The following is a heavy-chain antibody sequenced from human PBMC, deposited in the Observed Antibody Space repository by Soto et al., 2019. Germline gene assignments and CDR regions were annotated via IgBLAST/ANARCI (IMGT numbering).Heavy chain of an antibody. D-gene: IGHD4-17*01. V-gene: IGHV3-15*01. J-gene: IGHJ4*02. CDR1: GFTFSNAW. CDR3: TTEYGDYNYFDY. CDR2: IKSKTDGGTT. Sequence: EVQLVESGGGLVKPGGSLRLSCAASGFTFSNAWMSWVRQAPGKGLEWVGRIKSKTDGGTTDYAAPVKGRFTISGDDSKNTLYLQMNSLKTEDTAVYYCTTEYGDYNYFDYWGQGTLVTVSS.